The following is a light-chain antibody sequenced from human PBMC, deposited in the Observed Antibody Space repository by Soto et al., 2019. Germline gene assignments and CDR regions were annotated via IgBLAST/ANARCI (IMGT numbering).Light chain of an antibody. CDR3: SSYAGSNMVV. CDR2: EVS. Sequence: SVLTQPPSASGSPGQSVTISCTGTSSDVGGYNYVSWYQQHPGKAPKLMIYEVSQRPSGVPDRFSGSKSGNTASLTVSGLQAEDEADYYCSSYAGSNMVVFGGGTKVTVL. J-gene: IGLJ2*01. V-gene: IGLV2-8*01. CDR1: SSDVGGYNY.